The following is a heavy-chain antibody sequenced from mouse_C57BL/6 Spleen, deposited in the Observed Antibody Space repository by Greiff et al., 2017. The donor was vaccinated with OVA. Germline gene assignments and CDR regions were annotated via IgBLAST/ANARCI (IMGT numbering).Heavy chain of an antibody. Sequence: QVQLKQPGAELVKPGASVKMSCKASGYTFTSYWITWVKQRPGQGLEWIGDIYPGSGSTNYNEKFKSKATLTVVTSSSTAYMQLSSLTSEDSAVYYCAREVVDGSSSYYYAMDYWGQGTSVTVSS. CDR1: GYTFTSYW. J-gene: IGHJ4*01. CDR2: IYPGSGST. V-gene: IGHV1-55*01. CDR3: AREVVDGSSSYYYAMDY. D-gene: IGHD1-1*01.